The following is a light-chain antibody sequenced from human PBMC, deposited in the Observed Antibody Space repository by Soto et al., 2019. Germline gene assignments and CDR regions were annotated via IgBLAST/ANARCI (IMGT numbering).Light chain of an antibody. CDR2: GAS. Sequence: IVLTQSPGTLSLSPGDRATLSCRASHSMSNSNLAWYQHKPGQAPRLLIYGASNRATGIPARFSGSGSGTDFTLTISSLEPEDFAVYYCQQRSNWPLTFGGGTKVDIK. V-gene: IGKV3-11*01. J-gene: IGKJ4*01. CDR1: HSMSNSN. CDR3: QQRSNWPLT.